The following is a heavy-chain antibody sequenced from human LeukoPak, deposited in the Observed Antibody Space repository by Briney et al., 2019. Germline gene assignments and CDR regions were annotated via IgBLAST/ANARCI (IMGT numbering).Heavy chain of an antibody. CDR2: IHESGST. J-gene: IGHJ4*02. V-gene: IGHV4-4*02. CDR1: GVSMSSNNW. Sequence: SETLSLTCDVSGVSMSSNNWWSWVRQPPGKGLEWIGEIHESGSTNYNPSLKSRVTISVDKSKDQFSLKLSSVTAADTAVYYCARHEGFSQKDWGQGTQVTVS. CDR3: ARHEGFSQKD.